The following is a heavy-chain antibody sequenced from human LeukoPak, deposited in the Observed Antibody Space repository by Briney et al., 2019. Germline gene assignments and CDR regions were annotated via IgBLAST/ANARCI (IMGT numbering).Heavy chain of an antibody. CDR1: GGTFSSHA. Sequence: SVKVSCKASGGTFSSHAISWVRQAPGQGLEWVGGIIPIFGTTNYAQKFQGRVTITTDESTSTGYMELRSLRPDDTDVYYCARGDSGYDYGFDNWGQGTLVTVSS. CDR2: IIPIFGTT. D-gene: IGHD5-12*01. CDR3: ARGDSGYDYGFDN. J-gene: IGHJ4*02. V-gene: IGHV1-69*05.